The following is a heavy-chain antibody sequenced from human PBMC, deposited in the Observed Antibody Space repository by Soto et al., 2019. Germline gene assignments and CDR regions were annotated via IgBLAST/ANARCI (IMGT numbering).Heavy chain of an antibody. J-gene: IGHJ4*02. Sequence: QVQLQESGPGLAKPSGTLSLTCAVSGGSIISTKWWTWVRQPPGKGLEWTGEIYHSGTTNYNPSLKSRVTLSVDKSKNQFSLKLNSVTAADTAVYYGAARNDGSGSLDYWGQGTLVTVSS. CDR1: GGSIISTKW. V-gene: IGHV4-4*02. D-gene: IGHD3-10*01. CDR2: IYHSGTT. CDR3: AARNDGSGSLDY.